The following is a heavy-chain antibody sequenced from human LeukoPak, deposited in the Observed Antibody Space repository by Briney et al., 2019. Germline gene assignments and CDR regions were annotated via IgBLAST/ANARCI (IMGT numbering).Heavy chain of an antibody. Sequence: ASVKVSCKASGYTFTGYYMHWVRQAPGQGLEWMGWINPNSGGTNYAQKFQGRVTMTRDTSISTAYMELSRLRYDDTAVYYCARGLTIFGVVITSYFDPWGQGTLVTVSS. D-gene: IGHD3-3*01. J-gene: IGHJ5*02. CDR2: INPNSGGT. CDR3: ARGLTIFGVVITSYFDP. V-gene: IGHV1-2*02. CDR1: GYTFTGYY.